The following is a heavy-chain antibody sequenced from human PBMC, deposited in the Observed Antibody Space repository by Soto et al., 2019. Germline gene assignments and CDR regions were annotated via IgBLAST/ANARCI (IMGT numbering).Heavy chain of an antibody. CDR3: ARDHYYDSSGYYYAAY. CDR1: GFTFSSYA. CDR2: ISYDGSNK. D-gene: IGHD3-22*01. V-gene: IGHV3-30-3*01. J-gene: IGHJ4*02. Sequence: GGSLRLSCAASGFTFSSYAMHWVRQAPGKGLEWAAVISYDGSNKYYADSVKGRFTISRDNSKNTLYLQMNSLRAEDTAVYYCARDHYYDSSGYYYAAYWGQGTLVTVYS.